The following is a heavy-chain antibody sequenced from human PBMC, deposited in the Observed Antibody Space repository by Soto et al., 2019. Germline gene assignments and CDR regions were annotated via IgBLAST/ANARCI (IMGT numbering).Heavy chain of an antibody. CDR2: FIPILDLA. CDR1: GGTFNTYT. D-gene: IGHD2-21*01. J-gene: IGHJ4*02. V-gene: IGHV1-69*02. Sequence: QVQVVQSGAEVKKPESSVKVSCKPSGGTFNTYTVNWVRLAPGHGLEWMGRFIPILDLANYAQKFQDRVTITADRSTFTAYMELNSLTSDDTAVYYCAITDFRDNSCPRDFDFWGPGTRVTVSS. CDR3: AITDFRDNSCPRDFDF.